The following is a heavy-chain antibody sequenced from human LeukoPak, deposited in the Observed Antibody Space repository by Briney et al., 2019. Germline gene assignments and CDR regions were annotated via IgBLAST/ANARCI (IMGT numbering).Heavy chain of an antibody. D-gene: IGHD6-13*01. CDR3: AKGSSTWYYFDS. CDR2: ITSSGDTT. CDR1: GLTFNNYP. Sequence: GGSLRLSCVASGLTFNNYPMNWVRQAPGKGLEWVSSITSSGDTTYYAASVQGRFTISRDNSENTLYLQMTSLRADDTAIYYCAKGSSTWYYFDSWGQGTLVTVSS. J-gene: IGHJ4*02. V-gene: IGHV3-23*01.